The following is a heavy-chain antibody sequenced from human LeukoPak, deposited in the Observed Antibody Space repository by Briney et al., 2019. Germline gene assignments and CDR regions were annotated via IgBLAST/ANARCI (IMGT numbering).Heavy chain of an antibody. V-gene: IGHV4-31*03. CDR3: ARYNWNDVRFDY. Sequence: PSETLSLTCTVSGGSISSGGYYWSWIRQHPGKGLEWIGYIYYSGSTYYNPSLKSRVTISVDTSKNQFSLKLSSVTAADTAVYYCARYNWNDVRFDYWGQGTLVTVSS. J-gene: IGHJ4*02. D-gene: IGHD1-1*01. CDR1: GGSISSGGYY. CDR2: IYYSGST.